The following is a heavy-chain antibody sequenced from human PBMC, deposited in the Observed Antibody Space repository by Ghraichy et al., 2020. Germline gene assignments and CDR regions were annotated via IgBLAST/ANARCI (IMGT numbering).Heavy chain of an antibody. J-gene: IGHJ4*02. V-gene: IGHV4-59*08. CDR2: IYYSGST. D-gene: IGHD4-17*01. CDR1: GGSISSYY. CDR3: ARHGDYRYQYYFDY. Sequence: SETLSLTCTVSGGSISSYYWSWIRQPPGKGLEWIGYIYYSGSTNYNPSLKSRVTISVDTSKNQFSLKLSSVTAADTAVYYCARHGDYRYQYYFDYWGQGTLVTVSS.